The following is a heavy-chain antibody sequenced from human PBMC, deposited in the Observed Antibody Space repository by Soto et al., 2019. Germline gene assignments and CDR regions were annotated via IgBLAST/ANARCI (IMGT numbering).Heavy chain of an antibody. Sequence: ASVKVSCKASGYTFTSYGISWVRQAPGQGHEWMGWINPYNGNTSYAQKLQGRVTMTTDTSTSTAYMELRSLRSDDTAVYYCARDPVGGNWFDPWGQGTLVTVSS. CDR3: ARDPVGGNWFDP. CDR1: GYTFTSYG. CDR2: INPYNGNT. V-gene: IGHV1-18*01. D-gene: IGHD1-26*01. J-gene: IGHJ5*02.